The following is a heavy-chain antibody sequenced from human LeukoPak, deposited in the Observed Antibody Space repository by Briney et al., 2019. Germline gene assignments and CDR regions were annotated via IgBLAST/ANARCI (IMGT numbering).Heavy chain of an antibody. CDR3: ARTSDFDY. V-gene: IGHV1-2*02. CDR2: INPKSGAT. J-gene: IGHJ4*02. Sequence: ASVKVSCNASGYTFTGYYMHWVRQAPGQGLEWMGWINPKSGATNYTQKFQGRVTMTRDTSISTAYMELGRLTSDDTAVYYCARTSDFDYWGQGTLVTVSS. CDR1: GYTFTGYY.